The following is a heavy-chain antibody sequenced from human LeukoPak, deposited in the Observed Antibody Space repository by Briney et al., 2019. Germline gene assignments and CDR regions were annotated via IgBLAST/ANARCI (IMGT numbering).Heavy chain of an antibody. V-gene: IGHV1-24*01. CDR3: ARDWDISNDY. CDR1: GYTLTELS. J-gene: IGHJ4*02. CDR2: FDPEDGET. Sequence: ASVKVSCKVYGYTLTELSMHWVRQAPGKGLEWMGGFDPEDGETIYAQKFQGRVIMTEDKSTDTAYMELSSLRSEDTAVYYCARDWDISNDYWGQGTLVTVSS. D-gene: IGHD2-15*01.